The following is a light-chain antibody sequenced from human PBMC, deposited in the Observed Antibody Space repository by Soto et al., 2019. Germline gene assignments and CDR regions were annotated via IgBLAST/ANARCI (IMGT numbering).Light chain of an antibody. J-gene: IGKJ1*01. Sequence: DIQMTQSPSTLSASVGDRVTITCRASQSISSWLAWYQQKPGKAPKLLIYKASSLESGVPSRFSGSGSGTEFTLTISSLQPDDFAIYYCHQYNSYPWTFGQGTKVDI. CDR2: KAS. V-gene: IGKV1-5*03. CDR1: QSISSW. CDR3: HQYNSYPWT.